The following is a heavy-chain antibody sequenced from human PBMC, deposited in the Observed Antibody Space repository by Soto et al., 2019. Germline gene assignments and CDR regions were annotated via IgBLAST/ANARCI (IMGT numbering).Heavy chain of an antibody. CDR1: GFTFSSYS. V-gene: IGHV3-21*01. CDR2: ISSSSSYI. D-gene: IGHD2-15*01. J-gene: IGHJ4*02. Sequence: GGSLRLSCAASGFTFSSYSMNWVRQAPGKGLEWVSSISSSSSYIYYADSVKGRFTISRDNAKNSLYLQMNSLRAEDSAVYYCARTPASMVAATSLDYWGQGTLVTVSS. CDR3: ARTPASMVAATSLDY.